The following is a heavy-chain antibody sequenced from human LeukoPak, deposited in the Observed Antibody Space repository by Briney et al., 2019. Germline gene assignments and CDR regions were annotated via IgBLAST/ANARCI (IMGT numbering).Heavy chain of an antibody. V-gene: IGHV3-49*03. CDR1: GFIFGDYA. CDR3: SGGPLIIDY. J-gene: IGHJ4*02. CDR2: IRGRASGGTT. Sequence: AGGSLRLSCTASGFIFGDYAMSWFRQPPGKGLEWVGFIRGRASGGTTEYAASVKGRFVISRDDSKNIASLQMNNLETEDTAVYYCSGGPLIIDYWGPGTVVTVSS.